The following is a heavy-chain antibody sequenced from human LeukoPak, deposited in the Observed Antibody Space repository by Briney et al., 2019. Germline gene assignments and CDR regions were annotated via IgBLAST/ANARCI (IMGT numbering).Heavy chain of an antibody. V-gene: IGHV1-18*01. CDR3: ASTGYCSGGSCPYYYYGMDV. CDR2: ISAYNGNT. CDR1: GYTFTSYG. J-gene: IGHJ6*02. Sequence: ASVKVSCKASGYTFTSYGISWVRQAPGQGLEWMGWISAYNGNTNYAQKLQGRVTMTTDTSTSTAYMELRSLRSDDTAVYYCASTGYCSGGSCPYYYYGMDVWGQGTTVTVSS. D-gene: IGHD2-15*01.